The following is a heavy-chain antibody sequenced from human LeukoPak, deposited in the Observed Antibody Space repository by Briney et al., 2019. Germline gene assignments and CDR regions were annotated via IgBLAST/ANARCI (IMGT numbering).Heavy chain of an antibody. CDR3: VRQWGSDTSGWYYYMDV. CDR1: GYSFTSYW. J-gene: IGHJ6*03. V-gene: IGHV5-51*01. CDR2: IYPGDSDT. D-gene: IGHD6-13*01. Sequence: GESLKISCKGSGYSFTSYWIGWVRQMPGKGLEWMGVIYPGDSDTRYSPSFQGQVTISTDKSISTAYLQWGSLKASDTAMYYCVRQWGSDTSGWYYYMDVWGKGTAVTVSS.